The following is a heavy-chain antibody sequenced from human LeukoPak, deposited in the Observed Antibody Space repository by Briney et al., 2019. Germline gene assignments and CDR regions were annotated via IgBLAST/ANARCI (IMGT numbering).Heavy chain of an antibody. CDR3: ATYSSGIAAEAWQP. J-gene: IGHJ5*02. CDR1: GFTFSSYE. V-gene: IGHV3-48*03. CDR2: ISSSGSTI. D-gene: IGHD6-13*01. Sequence: GGSLRLSCAASGFTFSSYEMNWVRQAPGKGLEWVSYISSSGSTIYYADSMKGRFTISRDNAKNSLYLQMNSLRAEDTAVYYCATYSSGIAAEAWQPWGQGTLVTVSS.